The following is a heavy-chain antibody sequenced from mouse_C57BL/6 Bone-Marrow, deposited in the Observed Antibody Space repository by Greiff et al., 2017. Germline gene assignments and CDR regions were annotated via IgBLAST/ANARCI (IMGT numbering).Heavy chain of an antibody. V-gene: IGHV5-6*02. J-gene: IGHJ1*03. CDR3: ARLHYYGSRGDWYFDV. CDR2: ISSGGSYT. D-gene: IGHD1-1*01. Sequence: EVKVEESGGDLVKPGGSLKLSCAASGFTFSSYGMSWVRQTPDKRLEWVATISSGGSYTYYPDSVKGRFTISRDNAKNTLYLQMSSLKSEDTAMYYCARLHYYGSRGDWYFDVWGTGTTVTVSS. CDR1: GFTFSSYG.